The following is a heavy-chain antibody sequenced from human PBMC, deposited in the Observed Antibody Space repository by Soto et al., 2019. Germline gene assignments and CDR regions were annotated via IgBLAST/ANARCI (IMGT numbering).Heavy chain of an antibody. J-gene: IGHJ4*02. CDR1: GFTFSSYG. Sequence: PGGSLRLSCAASGFTFSSYGMHWVRQAPGKGLEWVAVIWYDGSNKYYADSVKGRFTISRDNSKNTLYLQMNSLRAEDTAVYYCARDLSRSSGWYGLDQEHYWGQGTLVTVSS. CDR2: IWYDGSNK. V-gene: IGHV3-33*01. D-gene: IGHD6-19*01. CDR3: ARDLSRSSGWYGLDQEHY.